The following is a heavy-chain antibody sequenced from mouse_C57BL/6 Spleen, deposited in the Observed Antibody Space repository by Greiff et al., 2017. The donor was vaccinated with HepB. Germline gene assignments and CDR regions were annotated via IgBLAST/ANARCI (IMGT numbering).Heavy chain of an antibody. CDR2: IYPGSGNT. J-gene: IGHJ2*01. Sequence: VKLMESGAELVRPGASVKLSCKASGYTFTDYYINWVKQRPGQGLEWIARIYPGSGNTYYNEKFKGKATLTAEKSSSTAYMQLSSLTSEDSAAYFCARSDITTVVGDYWGQGTTLTVSS. CDR3: ARSDITTVVGDY. V-gene: IGHV1-76*01. CDR1: GYTFTDYY. D-gene: IGHD1-1*01.